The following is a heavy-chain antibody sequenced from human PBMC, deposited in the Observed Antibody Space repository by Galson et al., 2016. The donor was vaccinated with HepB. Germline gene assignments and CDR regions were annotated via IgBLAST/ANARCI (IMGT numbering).Heavy chain of an antibody. CDR1: GDSVFSDGAA. Sequence: CAISGDSVFSDGAAWHWIRQSPSRGLEWLGRTYYRSRWYNDYAVFVKGRRAINVDTPKNQYTLQLSSVTAADTAVYYCARAVYRSGRPDYWGQGTLVTVSS. D-gene: IGHD6-25*01. CDR2: TYYRSRWYN. J-gene: IGHJ4*02. CDR3: ARAVYRSGRPDY. V-gene: IGHV6-1*01.